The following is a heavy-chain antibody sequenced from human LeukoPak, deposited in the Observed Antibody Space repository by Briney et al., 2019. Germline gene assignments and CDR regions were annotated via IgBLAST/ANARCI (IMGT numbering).Heavy chain of an antibody. CDR1: GDPISSGAFY. V-gene: IGHV4-61*02. CDR2: IFASGST. Sequence: SEALSLTCTVSGDPISSGAFYWTWIRQPAGKGPEWIGRIFASGSTNYNPSLKSRVTISVDTSKNQFSLKLRSVTAADTAVYYCARGGLLDVWGKGTTVTVSS. J-gene: IGHJ6*04. CDR3: ARGGLLDV.